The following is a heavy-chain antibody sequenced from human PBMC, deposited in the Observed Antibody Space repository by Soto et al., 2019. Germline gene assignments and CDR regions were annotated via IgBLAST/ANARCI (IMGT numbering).Heavy chain of an antibody. CDR1: GFTFNNYW. CDR2: INSDGSRT. CDR3: ARWGYGSYWIDY. D-gene: IGHD3-10*01. Sequence: EVQLVESGGGLVQPGGSLRLSCAASGFTFNNYWIHWVRQAPGKGLVWVSRINSDGSRTNYADSVKGRFTISRDNAKNTVYLQMNSLGVEDTAVYYCARWGYGSYWIDYWGQGTLVTVSS. J-gene: IGHJ4*02. V-gene: IGHV3-74*01.